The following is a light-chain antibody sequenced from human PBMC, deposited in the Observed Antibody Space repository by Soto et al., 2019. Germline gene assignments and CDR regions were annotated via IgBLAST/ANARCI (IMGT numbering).Light chain of an antibody. CDR2: VAS. V-gene: IGKV1-12*01. CDR1: QGISRW. J-gene: IGKJ5*01. Sequence: DIQMTQSPFSVSASVGDRVTITCRASQGISRWLAWYQQKPGKAPKLLIYVASSLQSGVPSRFRGSGSGTDFTLTISSLQPEDFATYYCQQANSFPITFGQGTRLEIK. CDR3: QQANSFPIT.